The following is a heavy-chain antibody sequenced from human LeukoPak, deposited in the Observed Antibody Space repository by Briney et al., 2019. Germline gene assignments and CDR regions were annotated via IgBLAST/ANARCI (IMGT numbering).Heavy chain of an antibody. CDR3: ARDTLLWAFDI. Sequence: SETLSLTCGVYGGSFSGYYWSWIRQPPGKGLEWIGESNHDGSINYNPSLKSRVTISVDTSKNQFSLKLTSVTAADTAVYYCARDTLLWAFDIWGQGTMVTVSS. CDR1: GGSFSGYY. V-gene: IGHV4-34*01. D-gene: IGHD3-10*01. CDR2: SNHDGSI. J-gene: IGHJ3*02.